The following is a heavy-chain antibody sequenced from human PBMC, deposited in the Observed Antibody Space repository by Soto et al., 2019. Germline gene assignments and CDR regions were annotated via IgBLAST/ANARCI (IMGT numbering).Heavy chain of an antibody. CDR3: ERKGWRKIYDSSGRQEDFDS. V-gene: IGHV1-8*01. J-gene: IGHJ4*02. Sequence: QVQLVQSGAEVKKPGASVKVSCKASGYTFTSYDINCVRQATGQGLEWMGWMNPNRGNTGYAQKFQGRVTMPRDTSISTAYMKLSSLRSEDTAVYYCERKGWRKIYDSSGRQEDFDSWGQGTLVTVSS. D-gene: IGHD3-22*01. CDR2: MNPNRGNT. CDR1: GYTFTSYD.